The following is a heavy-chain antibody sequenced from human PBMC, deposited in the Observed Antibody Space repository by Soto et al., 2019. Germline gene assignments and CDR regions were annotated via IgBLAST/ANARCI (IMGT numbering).Heavy chain of an antibody. CDR3: SLSDRYYGMDV. J-gene: IGHJ6*02. V-gene: IGHV3-23*01. Sequence: EVELLESGGGLGQPGGSLRLSCAASGFTFSSYAMSWVRQAPGKGLEWVSSISTSGGSTYYADSVKGRFTISRDNSNNTLYLQMNSLRADDTAVYYCSLSDRYYGMDVWGLGTTVTVSS. CDR1: GFTFSSYA. CDR2: ISTSGGST.